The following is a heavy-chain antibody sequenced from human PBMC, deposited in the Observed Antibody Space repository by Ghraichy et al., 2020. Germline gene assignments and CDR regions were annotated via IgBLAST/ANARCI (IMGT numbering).Heavy chain of an antibody. J-gene: IGHJ3*02. V-gene: IGHV1-18*01. CDR1: GFTFPGSG. CDR3: ARGLGSAFDI. D-gene: IGHD1-26*01. CDR2: INTANGDT. Sequence: ASVKVSCKTSGFTFPGSGISWVRQAPGQRFEWMGWINTANGDTDSAQKLQARVTYTIDTSTTTAYMELTSLTSDDTAVYYCARGLGSAFDIWGQGTMVTVSS.